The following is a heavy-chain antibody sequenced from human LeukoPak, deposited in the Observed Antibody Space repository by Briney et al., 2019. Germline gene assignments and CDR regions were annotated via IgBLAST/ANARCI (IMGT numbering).Heavy chain of an antibody. CDR3: ARLRVRGAYNWFDP. D-gene: IGHD3-10*01. CDR2: IYYTGST. J-gene: IGHJ5*02. Sequence: SETLSLTCTVSGGSISSSSYYWGWIRQPPGKGLEWMGTIYYTGSTYYNSSLQSRVTMSVDTSKNQFSLKLSSVTAEDTAVYYCARLRVRGAYNWFDPWGQGTLVTVSS. V-gene: IGHV4-39*01. CDR1: GGSISSSSYY.